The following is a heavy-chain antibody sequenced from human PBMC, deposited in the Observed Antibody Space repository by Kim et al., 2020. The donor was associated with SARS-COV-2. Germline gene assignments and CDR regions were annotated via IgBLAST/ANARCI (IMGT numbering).Heavy chain of an antibody. D-gene: IGHD3-10*01. CDR3: ARDIRKDGSGSYYYDC. CDR1: GFTFSTYE. J-gene: IGHJ4*02. V-gene: IGHV3-48*03. CDR2: ISSSGGTI. Sequence: GGSLRLSCAASGFTFSTYEMNWVRQAPGKGLEWVSYISSSGGTIFYADSVKGRFTISRDNAKNSLYLQMNSLRAEDTGVYYCARDIRKDGSGSYYYDCWGQGTLVTVSS.